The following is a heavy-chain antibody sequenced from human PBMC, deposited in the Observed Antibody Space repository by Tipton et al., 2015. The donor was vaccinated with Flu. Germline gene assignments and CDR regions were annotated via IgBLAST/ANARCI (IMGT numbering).Heavy chain of an antibody. Sequence: TLSLTCTVSGGSISSFYWMWIRQPAGKGLEWIGRIYSTGSTHYNPSLRSRVTMSVDTSKNQFSLKLISVTAADTAVYYCAREGGSVSLDYWGQGILVTVSS. CDR2: IYSTGST. CDR3: AREGGSVSLDY. CDR1: GGSISSFY. D-gene: IGHD1-26*01. J-gene: IGHJ4*02. V-gene: IGHV4-4*07.